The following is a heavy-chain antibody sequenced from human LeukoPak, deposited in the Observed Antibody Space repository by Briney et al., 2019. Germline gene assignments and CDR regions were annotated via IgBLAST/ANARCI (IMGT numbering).Heavy chain of an antibody. CDR3: ARGLSAVVY. CDR2: INHSGST. CDR1: GVSFSGYY. D-gene: IGHD3-16*02. Sequence: SETLSLTCAVYGVSFSGYYWSWIRQPPGKGLEWIGEINHSGSTNYNPSLKSRVTISVDTSKKQFSLKLSSVTAADTAVYYCARGLSAVVYWGQGTLVTVSS. J-gene: IGHJ4*02. V-gene: IGHV4-34*01.